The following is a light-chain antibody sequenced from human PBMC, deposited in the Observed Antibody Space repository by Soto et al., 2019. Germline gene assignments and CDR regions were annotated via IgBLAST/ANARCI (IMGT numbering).Light chain of an antibody. CDR2: DAS. CDR3: QQYNTYLT. CDR1: QSISSY. J-gene: IGKJ1*01. Sequence: DIQMTQSPSSLSASIGDRVTITCRASQSISSYLNWYQQKPGKAPKVLIYDASSLQTGVPSRFSGSGSGTEFTLTISSLQPDDFATYYCQQYNTYLTFGQGTKVDIK. V-gene: IGKV1-5*01.